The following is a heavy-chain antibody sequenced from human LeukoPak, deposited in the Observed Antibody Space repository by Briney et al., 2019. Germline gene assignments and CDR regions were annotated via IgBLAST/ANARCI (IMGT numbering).Heavy chain of an antibody. Sequence: SVKVSCKVSGYTLTELSMHWVRQAPGKGLEWMGGFDSEDGETIYAQKFQGRVTMTEDTSTDTAYMELSSLRSEDTAVYYCATDLHSLYYFDYWGQGTLVTVSS. V-gene: IGHV1-24*01. CDR3: ATDLHSLYYFDY. D-gene: IGHD1-26*01. J-gene: IGHJ4*02. CDR1: GYTLTELS. CDR2: FDSEDGET.